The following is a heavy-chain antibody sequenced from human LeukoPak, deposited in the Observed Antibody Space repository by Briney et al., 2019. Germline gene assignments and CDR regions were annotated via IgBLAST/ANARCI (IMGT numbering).Heavy chain of an antibody. V-gene: IGHV3-72*01. J-gene: IGHJ4*02. CDR2: TRNKANSYTP. Sequence: EGSLRLSCAGSGFTFSDYYINWVRQAPGKGLEWVGRTRNKANSYTPDYAASVKSRFTISRDESKNSLYLQMNSLKTEDTAVYYCAMEGESSGPDFDYWGQGTLVTVSS. CDR1: GFTFSDYY. D-gene: IGHD3-22*01. CDR3: AMEGESSGPDFDY.